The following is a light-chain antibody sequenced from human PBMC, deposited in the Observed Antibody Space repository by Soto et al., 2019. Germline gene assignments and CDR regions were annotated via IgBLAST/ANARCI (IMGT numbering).Light chain of an antibody. J-gene: IGLJ1*01. CDR2: EVN. CDR1: SSDVGGYNY. CDR3: TSYAGGNNV. V-gene: IGLV2-8*01. Sequence: QSALTQPPSASGSPGQSVTISCTGTSSDVGGYNYVSWYQQHPGKVPKLMNYEVNKRPSGVPDRFSGSKSGYTASLTVTGLQAEDEADYYCTSYAGGNNVFGTGTKLTVL.